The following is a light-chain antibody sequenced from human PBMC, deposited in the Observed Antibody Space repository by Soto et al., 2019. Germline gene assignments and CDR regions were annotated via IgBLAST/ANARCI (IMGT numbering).Light chain of an antibody. V-gene: IGKV3-20*01. CDR2: GAS. J-gene: IGKJ1*01. CDR1: QSFGSTS. CDR3: QQYGSSPSGR. Sequence: EFVLTQSPGTLSLSPGERATLSCRASQSFGSTSLAWYQQKPGQSPRLLIYGASSRATGIPDRFSGSGSGTDFTLTISRLEPEDFAVYYCQQYGSSPSGRFGQRTKVEI.